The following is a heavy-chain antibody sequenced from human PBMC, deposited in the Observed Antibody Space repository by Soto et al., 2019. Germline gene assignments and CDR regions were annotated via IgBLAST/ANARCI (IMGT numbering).Heavy chain of an antibody. J-gene: IGHJ4*02. CDR1: GVSISSHY. Sequence: SETLSLTCTVSGVSISSHYWSWIRRPPGKGLEWIGSIYYSGSTYYNPSLKSRVTISVDTSKNQFSLKLSSVTAADTAVYYCARRWGSSFDYWGQGTLVTVSS. CDR3: ARRWGSSFDY. CDR2: IYYSGST. D-gene: IGHD7-27*01. V-gene: IGHV4-39*01.